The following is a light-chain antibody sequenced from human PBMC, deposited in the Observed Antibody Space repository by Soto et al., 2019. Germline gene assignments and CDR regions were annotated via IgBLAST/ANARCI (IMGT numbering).Light chain of an antibody. CDR3: LQDYNFPWT. Sequence: AIQMTQYTSSLSASVGDRVTITCRASQGIRNDLGWYQQKPGKAPKLLIYDASALPRGVPSRFSGSGSGTKFTLTISSLQPEDFATYYCLQDYNFPWTFGQGTNVDIK. J-gene: IGKJ1*01. V-gene: IGKV1-6*01. CDR1: QGIRND. CDR2: DAS.